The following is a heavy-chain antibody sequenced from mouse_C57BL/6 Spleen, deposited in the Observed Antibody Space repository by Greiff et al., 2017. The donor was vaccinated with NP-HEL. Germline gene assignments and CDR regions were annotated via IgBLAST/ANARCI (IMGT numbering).Heavy chain of an antibody. CDR1: GFSLSTSGMG. V-gene: IGHV8-12*01. CDR2: IYWDDDK. Sequence: QVTLKVCGPGILQSSQTLSLTCSFSGFSLSTSGMGVSWIRQPSGKGLEWLAHIYWDDDKRYNPSLKSRLTISKDTSRNQVFLKITSVDTADTATYYCARGSSYWYFDVWGTGTTVTVSS. CDR3: ARGSSYWYFDV. D-gene: IGHD1-1*01. J-gene: IGHJ1*03.